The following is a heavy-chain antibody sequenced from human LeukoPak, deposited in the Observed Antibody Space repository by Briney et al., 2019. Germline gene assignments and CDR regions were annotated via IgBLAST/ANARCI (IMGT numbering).Heavy chain of an antibody. D-gene: IGHD3-3*01. CDR1: GGSISSGDYY. Sequence: PSETLSLTCTVSGGSISSGDYYWSWIRKPPGKGQEWIGYIYYSGNTYYNPPLKSRVTISINTSKNQFSLKLSSVTAADTAVYYCARGGLRFAFDSWGQGTLVTVSS. CDR3: ARGGLRFAFDS. J-gene: IGHJ5*01. CDR2: IYYSGNT. V-gene: IGHV4-30-4*08.